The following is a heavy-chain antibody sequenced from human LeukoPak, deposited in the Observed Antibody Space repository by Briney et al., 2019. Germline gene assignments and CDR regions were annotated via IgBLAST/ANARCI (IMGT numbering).Heavy chain of an antibody. V-gene: IGHV4-4*07. J-gene: IGHJ4*02. Sequence: SETLSLTCTVSGGSISSYYWGWIRQPAGKGLEWIGRIYTSGSTNYNPSLKSRVTMSVDTSKNQFSLKLSSVTAADTAVHYCASGLRYFDWLLNYWGQGTLVTVSS. CDR1: GGSISSYY. CDR2: IYTSGST. CDR3: ASGLRYFDWLLNY. D-gene: IGHD3-9*01.